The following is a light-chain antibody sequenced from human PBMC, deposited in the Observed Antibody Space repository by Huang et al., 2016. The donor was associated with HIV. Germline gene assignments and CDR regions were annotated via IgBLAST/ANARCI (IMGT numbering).Light chain of an antibody. CDR2: GGS. CDR3: QQYGSSPSA. J-gene: IGKJ1*01. Sequence: EIVLTQSPGTLSLSPGERATLSCRASQSVSSTYLPWYQQKPGQAPRLLIYGGSSEAPGIADRFSRSESGKDFTLTISRLEPEDFAVYYCQQYGSSPSAFGQGTKVEIK. CDR1: QSVSSTY. V-gene: IGKV3-20*01.